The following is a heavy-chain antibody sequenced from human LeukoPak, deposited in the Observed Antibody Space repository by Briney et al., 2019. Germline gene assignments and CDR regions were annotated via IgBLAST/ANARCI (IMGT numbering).Heavy chain of an antibody. J-gene: IGHJ3*02. D-gene: IGHD3-9*01. CDR1: GFTVSTNY. Sequence: GGSLRLSCAASGFTVSTNYMSWVRQAPGEGLEWVSVIYSGGSTYYADSVKGRFTISRDNSKNTLYLQMNSLRADDAAVYYCARASSKQLAGYLPDGFDIWGQGTMVTVSS. V-gene: IGHV3-66*01. CDR2: IYSGGST. CDR3: ARASSKQLAGYLPDGFDI.